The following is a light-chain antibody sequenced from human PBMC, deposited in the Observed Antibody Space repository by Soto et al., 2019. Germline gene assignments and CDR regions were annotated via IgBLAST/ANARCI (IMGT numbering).Light chain of an antibody. V-gene: IGLV1-40*01. Sequence: QAVVTQPPSVSGAPGQRVTISCTGSSSNIGAGYAVHWYQQFPGTAPKLLIYGNTNRPSGVPDRFSGSKSGTSASLAITGLQAEDEADYYCQSYDSSLSAWVFGGGTKQTVL. J-gene: IGLJ3*02. CDR1: SSNIGAGYA. CDR3: QSYDSSLSAWV. CDR2: GNT.